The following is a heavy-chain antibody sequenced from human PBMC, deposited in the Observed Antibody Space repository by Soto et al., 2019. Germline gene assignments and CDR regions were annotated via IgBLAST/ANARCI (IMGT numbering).Heavy chain of an antibody. CDR1: GFTFGSYG. CDR3: ARHKSGYNDY. Sequence: QVLLVESGGGVVQPGRSLRLSCAASGFTFGSYGMHWVRQARGKGLEWVAIIWYDGNNKYYADSVKGRFTISRDNSKNTLYLQMNSLRDEDTAVYYCARHKSGYNDYWGQGTLVTVSS. D-gene: IGHD5-12*01. V-gene: IGHV3-33*01. J-gene: IGHJ4*02. CDR2: IWYDGNNK.